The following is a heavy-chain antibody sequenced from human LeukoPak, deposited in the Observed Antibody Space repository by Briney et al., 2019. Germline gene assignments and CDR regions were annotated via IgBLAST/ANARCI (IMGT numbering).Heavy chain of an antibody. CDR1: GGSFSGYY. V-gene: IGHV4-34*01. J-gene: IGHJ5*02. CDR3: ARGHNVWGSYRYIAPWFDP. D-gene: IGHD3-16*02. CDR2: INLSGST. Sequence: ETLCLNCAVYGGSFSGYYWSWIPAPPGKGLGGDGEINLSGSTNYTPSLKRRVTISVDTSKNQFSLKLSSVTAADTAVYYCARGHNVWGSYRYIAPWFDPWGQGTLVTVSS.